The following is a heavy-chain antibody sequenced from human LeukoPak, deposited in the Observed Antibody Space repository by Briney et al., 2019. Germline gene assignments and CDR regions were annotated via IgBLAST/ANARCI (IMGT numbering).Heavy chain of an antibody. CDR2: IYPGDSDT. Sequence: GESLKISCKGSGYSFTSYWIGWVRQVPGKGLEWMGIIYPGDSDTRYSPSFQGQVTISADKSISTAYLQWSSLKASDTAMYYCARTNPQYYYDSSGPAAFDIWGQGTMVTVSS. J-gene: IGHJ3*02. CDR3: ARTNPQYYYDSSGPAAFDI. D-gene: IGHD3-22*01. V-gene: IGHV5-51*01. CDR1: GYSFTSYW.